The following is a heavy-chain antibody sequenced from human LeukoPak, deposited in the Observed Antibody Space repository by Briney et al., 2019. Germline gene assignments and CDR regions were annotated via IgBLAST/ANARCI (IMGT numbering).Heavy chain of an antibody. CDR2: IYSSGST. D-gene: IGHD2-2*01. CDR3: ARAGPAASYWFDP. Sequence: SQTLSLTCTVSGGSISSYYWSWIRQPAGEGLEWIGRIYSSGSTNYNPSLKSRVTMSVDTSKNQFSLKLSSVTAADTAVYYCARAGPAASYWFDPWGQGTLVTVSS. J-gene: IGHJ5*02. CDR1: GGSISSYY. V-gene: IGHV4-4*07.